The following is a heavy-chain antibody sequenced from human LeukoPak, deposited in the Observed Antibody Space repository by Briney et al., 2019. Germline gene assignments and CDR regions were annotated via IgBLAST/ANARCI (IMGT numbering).Heavy chain of an antibody. CDR2: ISGSGGST. CDR3: AKDTMVRGVIIPFDY. J-gene: IGHJ4*02. D-gene: IGHD3-10*01. V-gene: IGHV3-23*01. Sequence: GGSLSLSCAASGFTFSSYAMSWVRQAPGKGLEWVSAISGSGGSTYYADSVKGRFTISRDNSKNTLYLQMYSLRAEDTAVYYCAKDTMVRGVIIPFDYWGQGTLVTVSS. CDR1: GFTFSSYA.